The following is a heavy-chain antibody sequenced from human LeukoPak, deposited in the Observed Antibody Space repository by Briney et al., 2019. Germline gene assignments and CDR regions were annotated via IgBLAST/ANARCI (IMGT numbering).Heavy chain of an antibody. V-gene: IGHV1-18*01. J-gene: IGHJ4*02. CDR2: ISGSNGNT. Sequence: GASVKVSCKASNYPFTRYGISWVRQAPGQGLEWMGWISGSNGNTNYVQKLQGRVTITTDTSTSAAYMELRSLRSDDTAVYYCARGGAYYYDSSGSTVFDYWGQGTLVTVSS. CDR3: ARGGAYYYDSSGSTVFDY. D-gene: IGHD3-22*01. CDR1: NYPFTRYG.